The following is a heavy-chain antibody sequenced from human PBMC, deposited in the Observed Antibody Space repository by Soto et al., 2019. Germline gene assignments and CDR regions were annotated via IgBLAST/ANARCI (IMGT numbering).Heavy chain of an antibody. D-gene: IGHD2-21*02. CDR3: AKGKVVTRYFDY. J-gene: IGHJ4*02. CDR2: ISWNSGSI. CDR1: GFTFDDYA. V-gene: IGHV3-9*01. Sequence: EVQLVESGGGLVQPGRSLRLSCAASGFTFDDYAMHWVRQAPGKGLEWDSGISWNSGSIGYADSVKGRFTISRDNAKNSLYLQMNSLRAEDTALYYCAKGKVVTRYFDYWGQGTLVTVSS.